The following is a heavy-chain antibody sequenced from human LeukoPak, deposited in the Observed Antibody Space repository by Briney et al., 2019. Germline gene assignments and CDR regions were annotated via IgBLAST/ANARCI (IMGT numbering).Heavy chain of an antibody. CDR2: IDDDGGST. J-gene: IGHJ4*02. CDR1: RFTFSTDV. Sequence: GGSLRLSCAASRFTFSTDVMTWVRQAPGKGLEWVSAIDDDGGSTDYADSVRGRFTISRDNSKNTLFLQMNRLRADDTALYYCARRVGGTPDYWGRGTLVTVSS. V-gene: IGHV3-23*01. CDR3: ARRVGGTPDY. D-gene: IGHD6-19*01.